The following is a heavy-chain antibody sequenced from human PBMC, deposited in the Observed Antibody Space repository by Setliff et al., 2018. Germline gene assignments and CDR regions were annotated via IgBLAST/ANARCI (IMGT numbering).Heavy chain of an antibody. V-gene: IGHV4-34*01. CDR2: INHSGST. CDR1: GGSFSGYY. Sequence: PSETLSLTCAVYGGSFSGYYWSWIRQPPGKGLEWIGEINHSGSTNYNPSLKSRVTISVDTSKNQFSLKLSSVTAADTAVYYFARGGGSYYYYYMDVWGKGTTVTVSS. D-gene: IGHD3-16*01. CDR3: ARGGGSYYYYYMDV. J-gene: IGHJ6*03.